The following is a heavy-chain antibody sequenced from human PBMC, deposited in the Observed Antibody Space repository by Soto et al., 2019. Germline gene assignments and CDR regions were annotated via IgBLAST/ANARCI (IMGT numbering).Heavy chain of an antibody. Sequence: QVPLVQSGAEVKKPGASVKVSCKASGYTFTSYAMHWVRQAPGQRLEWMGWINAGNGNTKYSQKFQGRVTITRDTSASTAYMELSSLRSEDTAVYYCARDRKIGIVVNGMDVWGQGTTVTVSS. CDR2: INAGNGNT. CDR3: ARDRKIGIVVNGMDV. D-gene: IGHD3-22*01. CDR1: GYTFTSYA. V-gene: IGHV1-3*01. J-gene: IGHJ6*02.